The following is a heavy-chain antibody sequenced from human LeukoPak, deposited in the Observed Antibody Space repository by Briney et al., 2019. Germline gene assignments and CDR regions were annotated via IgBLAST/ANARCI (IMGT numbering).Heavy chain of an antibody. D-gene: IGHD1-26*01. Sequence: GASVKVSCKASGYTFIGYYMHWVRQAPGQGLEWMGWINPNSGGTKYAQKFQGRVTMTRDTSISTGYMELSRLRSDDTAVYYCARVTGMEDQLLYDALDIWGQGTMVTVSS. CDR3: ARVTGMEDQLLYDALDI. CDR2: INPNSGGT. CDR1: GYTFIGYY. V-gene: IGHV1-2*02. J-gene: IGHJ3*02.